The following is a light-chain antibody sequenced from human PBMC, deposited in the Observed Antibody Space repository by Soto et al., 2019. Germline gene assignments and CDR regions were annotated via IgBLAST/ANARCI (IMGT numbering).Light chain of an antibody. CDR1: QSVSSSY. V-gene: IGKV3-20*01. CDR3: QKYGNFRT. Sequence: EIVLTQSPGALSWSPVARASRSCRASQSVSSSYLAWYQHKPGQAPRLLIYDASSRATGIPDRFSGSGSGTDFTLSISRLEPEDFAVYYCQKYGNFRTFGQGTRLEIK. CDR2: DAS. J-gene: IGKJ5*01.